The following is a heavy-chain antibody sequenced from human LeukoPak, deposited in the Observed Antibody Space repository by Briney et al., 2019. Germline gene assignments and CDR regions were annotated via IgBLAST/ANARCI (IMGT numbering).Heavy chain of an antibody. J-gene: IGHJ5*02. CDR1: GFTFSRYW. V-gene: IGHV3-74*01. CDR2: ISADGSVT. CDR3: ATAGGDGSRMGFDP. Sequence: PGGSLRLSCADSGFTFSRYWMHLVRQTPGKGLVWVSCISADGSVTRYADSVKGRFTISRDNTKSTLYLQMHSLRAEDTAVYYCATAGGDGSRMGFDPWGQGTLVTVSS. D-gene: IGHD2-15*01.